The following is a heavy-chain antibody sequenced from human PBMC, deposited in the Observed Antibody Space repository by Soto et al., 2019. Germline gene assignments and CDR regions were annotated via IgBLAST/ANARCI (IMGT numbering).Heavy chain of an antibody. CDR1: GYTFTSYA. V-gene: IGHV1-3*01. CDR3: AWDLCGWPDY. CDR2: INAGNGNT. J-gene: IGHJ4*02. D-gene: IGHD6-19*01. Sequence: QVQLVQSGAEVKKPGASVKVSCKASGYTFTSYAIHWVRQAPGQRLEWMGWINAGNGNTKYSQKFQDRVTITRDTPASMACVKLSSLRSDDTAVYYCAWDLCGWPDYWGQGTLVTVSS.